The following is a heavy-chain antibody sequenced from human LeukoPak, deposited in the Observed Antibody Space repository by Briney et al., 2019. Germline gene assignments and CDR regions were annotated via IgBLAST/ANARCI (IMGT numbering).Heavy chain of an antibody. J-gene: IGHJ4*02. D-gene: IGHD3-22*01. CDR1: DGSISRYY. V-gene: IGHV4-59*01. CDR3: ARWGHFDTSGYFVVDY. Sequence: SETLSLTCSISDGSISRYYWNWIRQSPGKGLEWIGHIHYSGSTHYNPSLQSRVSISIDTSKNHFSLKLRSVTAVDTAVYYCARWGHFDTSGYFVVDYWGQGTLVTVSS. CDR2: IHYSGST.